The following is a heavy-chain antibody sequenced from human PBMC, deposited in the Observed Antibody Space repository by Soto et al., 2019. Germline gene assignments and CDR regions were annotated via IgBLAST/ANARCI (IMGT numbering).Heavy chain of an antibody. Sequence: GGSLRLSCAASGFTFSSYGMHWVRQAPGKGLEWVAVIWYDGSNKYYADSVKGRFTISRDNSKNTLYLQMNSLRAEDTAVYYCARELGIAAAGNYYGMDVWGQGTTVTVSS. CDR3: ARELGIAAAGNYYGMDV. CDR2: IWYDGSNK. CDR1: GFTFSSYG. J-gene: IGHJ6*02. V-gene: IGHV3-33*01. D-gene: IGHD6-13*01.